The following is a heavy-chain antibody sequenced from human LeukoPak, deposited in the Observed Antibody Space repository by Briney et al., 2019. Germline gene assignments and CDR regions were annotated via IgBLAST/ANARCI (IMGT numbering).Heavy chain of an antibody. CDR2: IYYSGST. Sequence: PSETLSLTCTVPGGSISSSSYYWGWIRQPPGKGLEWIGSIYYSGSTYYNPSLESRVTMSVDTSKNQFSLRLNSVTAADTAVYYCTRGFLQIDYWGQGTLVTVSS. CDR1: GGSISSSSYY. J-gene: IGHJ4*02. V-gene: IGHV4-39*07. CDR3: TRGFLQIDY.